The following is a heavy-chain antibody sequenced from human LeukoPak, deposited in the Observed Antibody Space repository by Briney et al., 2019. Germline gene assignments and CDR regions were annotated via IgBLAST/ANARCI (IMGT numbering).Heavy chain of an antibody. Sequence: SVKVSCKASGGTFSSYAISWVRQAPGQGLEWMGGIIPIFGTANYAQKFQGRVTITADESTSTAYMELSSLRSEDTAVYYCARLPLRSIAVGYYGLDVWGQGATVTVSS. CDR1: GGTFSSYA. J-gene: IGHJ6*02. D-gene: IGHD6-6*01. CDR3: ARLPLRSIAVGYYGLDV. V-gene: IGHV1-69*13. CDR2: IIPIFGTA.